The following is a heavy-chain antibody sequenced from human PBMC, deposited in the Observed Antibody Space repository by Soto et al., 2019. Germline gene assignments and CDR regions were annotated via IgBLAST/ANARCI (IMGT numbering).Heavy chain of an antibody. CDR1: GYTFTKYG. J-gene: IGHJ4*02. CDR3: ARGTSGYDYGLFDF. Sequence: VQLVQSGGEVRKPGASVTVSCRASGYTFTKYGISWVRQAPGQGLEWMGWISADNDNTNYAQNLQGRVTMTTGTSTSTAYMQLRSLRSDDTAVYFCARGTSGYDYGLFDFWGQGTLVTVSS. V-gene: IGHV1-18*01. D-gene: IGHD5-12*01. CDR2: ISADNDNT.